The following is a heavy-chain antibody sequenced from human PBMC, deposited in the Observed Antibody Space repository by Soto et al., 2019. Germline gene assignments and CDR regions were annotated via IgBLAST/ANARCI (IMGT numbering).Heavy chain of an antibody. J-gene: IGHJ4*02. V-gene: IGHV3-48*03. D-gene: IGHD6-13*01. CDR2: ISSSGTTI. CDR1: EFTFSSYE. CDR3: LRFGGAGAGPRGH. Sequence: GGSLRLSCVASEFTFSSYEMNWVRQAPGKGLEWVSYISSSGTTIYYTDSVKGRFTISRDNAKKSLYLQMNSLRAEDTAVYYWLRFGGAGAGPRGHLGQGTLVTVSS.